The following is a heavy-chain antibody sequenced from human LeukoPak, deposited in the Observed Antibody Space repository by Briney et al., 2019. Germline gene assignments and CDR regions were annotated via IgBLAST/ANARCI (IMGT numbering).Heavy chain of an antibody. D-gene: IGHD6-19*01. V-gene: IGHV3-53*01. CDR1: GFSVSSNY. J-gene: IGHJ4*02. CDR3: ARYFSGWSWGY. Sequence: GGSLRLSCAASGFSVSSNYMSWVRQAPGKGLEWVSVIYSGDNTYYADPVKGRFTISRDNSKNTLYLLLNSLRAEDTAVYYCARYFSGWSWGYWGQGTLVTVSS. CDR2: IYSGDNT.